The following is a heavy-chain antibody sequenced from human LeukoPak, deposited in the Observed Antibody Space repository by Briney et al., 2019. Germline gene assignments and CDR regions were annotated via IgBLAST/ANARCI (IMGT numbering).Heavy chain of an antibody. J-gene: IGHJ4*02. CDR2: IYYSGST. CDR3: AMSKVAGPYYFDY. Sequence: PSGTLSLTCTVSGGSISSYYWSWIRQPPGKGLEWIGYIYYSGSTNYNPSLKSRVTISVDTSKNQFSLKLSSVTAADTAVHYCAMSKVAGPYYFDYWGQGTLVTVSS. CDR1: GGSISSYY. V-gene: IGHV4-59*01. D-gene: IGHD6-19*01.